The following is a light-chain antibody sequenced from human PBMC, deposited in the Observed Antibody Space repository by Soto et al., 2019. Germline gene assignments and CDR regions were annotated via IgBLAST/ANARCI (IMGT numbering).Light chain of an antibody. J-gene: IGKJ1*01. CDR1: QSVASGY. CDR3: QLYESSPT. Sequence: ETVLTQSPGTLSLSAGERNTHSCRASQSVASGYLVWYQQKPGQTPTVLIYGASTRAAGIPDRFSGSGSGTDFTLTISRLEPEDFAVYYCQLYESSPTFGQGTKVDIK. CDR2: GAS. V-gene: IGKV3-20*01.